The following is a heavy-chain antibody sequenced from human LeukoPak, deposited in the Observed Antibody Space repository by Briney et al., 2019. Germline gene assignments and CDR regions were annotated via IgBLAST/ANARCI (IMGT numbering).Heavy chain of an antibody. Sequence: SETLSLTCTVSGGSFSSYYWSWIRQPPGKGLEWIGYIYYSGSTNYNPSLKSRVTISVDTSKDQFSLKLSSVSAADTAVYYCARAGIAAAGTSWFDPWGEGTLVTVSS. CDR2: IYYSGST. J-gene: IGHJ5*02. CDR3: ARAGIAAAGTSWFDP. V-gene: IGHV4-59*01. D-gene: IGHD6-13*01. CDR1: GGSFSSYY.